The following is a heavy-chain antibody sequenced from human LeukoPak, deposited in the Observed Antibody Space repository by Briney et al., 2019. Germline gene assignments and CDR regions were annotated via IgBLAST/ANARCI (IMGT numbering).Heavy chain of an antibody. CDR2: ISYDGSNK. J-gene: IGHJ4*02. CDR3: ARVVAVAVRDY. V-gene: IGHV3-30-3*01. CDR1: GFTFSSYA. D-gene: IGHD6-19*01. Sequence: GGSLRLSCAASGFTFSSYAMHCVRQAPGKGLEWVAVISYDGSNKYYADSVKGRFTISRDNSKNTLYLQMNSLRAEDTAVYYCARVVAVAVRDYWGQGTLVTVSS.